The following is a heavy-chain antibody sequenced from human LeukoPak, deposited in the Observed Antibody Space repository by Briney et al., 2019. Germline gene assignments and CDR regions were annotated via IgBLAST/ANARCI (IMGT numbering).Heavy chain of an antibody. CDR3: AKGFLATVVVAATRRAPGDAFDI. D-gene: IGHD2-15*01. CDR1: GFTFSSYS. CDR2: ISSSSSYI. V-gene: IGHV3-21*01. Sequence: KPGGSLRLSCAASGFTFSSYSMNWVRQAPGKGLEWVSSISSSSSYIYYADSVKGRFTISRDNAKNSLYLQMNSLRAEDTAVYCCAKGFLATVVVAATRRAPGDAFDIWGQGTMVTVSS. J-gene: IGHJ3*02.